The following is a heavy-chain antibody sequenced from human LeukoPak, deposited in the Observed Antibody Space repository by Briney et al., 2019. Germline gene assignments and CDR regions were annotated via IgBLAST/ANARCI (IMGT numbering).Heavy chain of an antibody. Sequence: ASVKVSCKASGYTFTSYHMHWVRQAPGQGLEWMGIINPSGGSTSYAQKFQGRVTMTRDTSTSTVYMELSSLRSEDTAVYYCARDSSPLYYGSGSYINWFDPWGQGTLVTVSS. V-gene: IGHV1-46*01. CDR1: GYTFTSYH. D-gene: IGHD3-10*01. CDR2: INPSGGST. CDR3: ARDSSPLYYGSGSYINWFDP. J-gene: IGHJ5*02.